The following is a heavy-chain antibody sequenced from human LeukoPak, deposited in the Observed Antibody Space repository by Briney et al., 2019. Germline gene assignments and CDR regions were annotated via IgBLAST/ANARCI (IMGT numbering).Heavy chain of an antibody. V-gene: IGHV1-69*04. Sequence: SVKVSCKASGGTFSSYAISWVRQAPGQGVEWMGRIIPILGIANYAQKFQGRVTITADKSTSTAYMELSSLRSEDTAVYYCARDPGYGDYLTFDYWGQGTLVTVSS. CDR2: IIPILGIA. CDR1: GGTFSSYA. CDR3: ARDPGYGDYLTFDY. D-gene: IGHD4-17*01. J-gene: IGHJ4*02.